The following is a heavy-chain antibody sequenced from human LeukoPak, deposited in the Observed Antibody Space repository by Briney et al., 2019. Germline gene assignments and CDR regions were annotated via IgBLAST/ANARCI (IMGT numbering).Heavy chain of an antibody. D-gene: IGHD3-10*01. CDR3: ARSPGTGNYFDY. Sequence: SETLSLTCTVSGGSISNYYWSWIRQPPGKGLGWVGYIYYSGSTNYNPSLRSRVTMSVDTSKNQFSLKLSSVTAADTAVYYCARSPGTGNYFDYWGQGTLVTVSS. CDR2: IYYSGST. CDR1: GGSISNYY. J-gene: IGHJ4*02. V-gene: IGHV4-59*08.